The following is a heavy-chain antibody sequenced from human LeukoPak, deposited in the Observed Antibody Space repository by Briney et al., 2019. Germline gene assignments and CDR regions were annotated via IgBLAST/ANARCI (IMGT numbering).Heavy chain of an antibody. Sequence: GGSLRLSCAASGLSFSSFAMSWVRQGPARGLEWVSSIRGNGETFYADSVKGRFTISRDNSKNTLYLQMNSLRAEDTAVYYCALSTMTMIWGQGTLVTVSS. CDR3: ALSTMTMI. D-gene: IGHD3-22*01. J-gene: IGHJ4*02. CDR2: IRGNGET. V-gene: IGHV3-23*01. CDR1: GLSFSSFA.